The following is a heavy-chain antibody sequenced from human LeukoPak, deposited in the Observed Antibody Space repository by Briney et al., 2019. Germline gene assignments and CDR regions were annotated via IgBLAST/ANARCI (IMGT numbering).Heavy chain of an antibody. CDR2: ITSSGSII. D-gene: IGHD3-10*01. J-gene: IGHJ4*02. CDR3: AKDGAVYGSGSYSDY. Sequence: PGGSLRLSCAASGFTFSSYEMNWVRQAPGKGLEWVAYITSSGSIIYYADSVRGRFTISRDNAKNLLYLQMNSLRAEDTAVYYCAKDGAVYGSGSYSDYWGQGTLVTVSS. CDR1: GFTFSSYE. V-gene: IGHV3-48*03.